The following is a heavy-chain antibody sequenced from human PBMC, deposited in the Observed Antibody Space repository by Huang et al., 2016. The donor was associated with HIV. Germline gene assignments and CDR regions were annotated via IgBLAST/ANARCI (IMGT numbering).Heavy chain of an antibody. V-gene: IGHV4-59*11. CDR3: ARDRRLPIVSSDY. D-gene: IGHD5-12*01. J-gene: IGHJ4*02. CDR2: VHHRGST. CDR1: GDSITNHY. Sequence: QVQLQESGPGLVKPSETLSLTCTVSGDSITNHYWDWMRQPPGKGLEWIGSVHHRGSTNYNPSLKSRVTISVDTSRNQFSLRLSSVTAADTAVYYCARDRRLPIVSSDYWGRGTLVTVSS.